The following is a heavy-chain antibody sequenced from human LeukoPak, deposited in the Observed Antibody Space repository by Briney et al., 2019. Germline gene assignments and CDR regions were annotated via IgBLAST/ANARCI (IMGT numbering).Heavy chain of an antibody. Sequence: ASVKVSCKASGYTFTGYYMHWVRQAPGQGLEWMGWINPNSGGTNYAQKFQGRVTITRDTSISTAYMELSRLRSDDTDVYYCARDPSIAAAGKVDYWGQGTLVTVSS. CDR3: ARDPSIAAAGKVDY. V-gene: IGHV1-2*02. D-gene: IGHD6-13*01. CDR1: GYTFTGYY. J-gene: IGHJ4*02. CDR2: INPNSGGT.